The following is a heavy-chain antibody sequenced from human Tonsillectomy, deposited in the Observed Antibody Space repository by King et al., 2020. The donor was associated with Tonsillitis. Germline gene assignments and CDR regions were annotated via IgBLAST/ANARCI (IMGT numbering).Heavy chain of an antibody. J-gene: IGHJ4*02. CDR3: SSYAYTFWTSIG. Sequence: QLQESGPGLVKPSQTLSLTCTVSGASISNGDYYWSWIRQHPGKGLEWIGYISYSGSTYYDPSLQSRVTMSVDTSKNQFSLKLRSVAAADSAVYYCSSYAYTFWTSIGWGQGTLVTVSS. V-gene: IGHV4-31*03. CDR2: ISYSGST. CDR1: GASISNGDYY. D-gene: IGHD3/OR15-3a*01.